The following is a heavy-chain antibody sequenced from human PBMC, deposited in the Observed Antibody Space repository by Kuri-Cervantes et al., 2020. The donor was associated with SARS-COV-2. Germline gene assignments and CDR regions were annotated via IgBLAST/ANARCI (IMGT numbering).Heavy chain of an antibody. J-gene: IGHJ4*02. CDR2: IKQDGSEK. CDR3: ARVRGGGRAAAGLDY. CDR1: GFTFSSYW. Sequence: GESLKISCAASGFTFSSYWMSWVRQAPGKGLEWAANIKQDGSEKYYVDSVKGRFTISRDNAKNSLYLQMNSLRAEDTAVYYCARVRGGGRAAAGLDYWGQGTLVTVSS. D-gene: IGHD6-13*01. V-gene: IGHV3-7*01.